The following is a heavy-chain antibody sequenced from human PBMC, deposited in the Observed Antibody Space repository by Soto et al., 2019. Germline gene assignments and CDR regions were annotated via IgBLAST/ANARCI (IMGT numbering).Heavy chain of an antibody. J-gene: IGHJ3*02. CDR1: GYSFTSYW. CDR3: ASPYGGSCHSCAFDI. CDR2: IYPGDSDT. V-gene: IGHV5-51*01. Sequence: GESLKISCKGSGYSFTSYWIGWVRQMPGKGQEWMGIIYPGDSDTRYSPSFQGQVTISADKSISTAYLQWSSLKASDTAMYHCASPYGGSCHSCAFDIWGQGTMVTVSS. D-gene: IGHD2-15*01.